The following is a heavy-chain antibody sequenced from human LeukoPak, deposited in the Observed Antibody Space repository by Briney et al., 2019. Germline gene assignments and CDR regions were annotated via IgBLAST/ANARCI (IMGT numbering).Heavy chain of an antibody. D-gene: IGHD3-10*01. CDR1: GYTFTSYY. V-gene: IGHV1-46*01. J-gene: IGHJ4*02. Sequence: ASVKVSCKASGYTFTSYYMHWVRQAPGQGLEWMGIINPSGGSTSYAQKLQGRVTMTTDTSTSTAYMELRSLRSDDTAVYYCARDRLVLWFGETAITPLDYWGQGTLVTVSS. CDR3: ARDRLVLWFGETAITPLDY. CDR2: INPSGGST.